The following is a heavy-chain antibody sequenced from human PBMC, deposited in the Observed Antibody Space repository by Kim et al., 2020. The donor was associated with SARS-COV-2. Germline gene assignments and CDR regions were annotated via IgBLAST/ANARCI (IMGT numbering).Heavy chain of an antibody. CDR2: ISSSGSTI. D-gene: IGHD3-10*01. CDR3: AGDGVGTMVRGVIISHYYYGMDV. V-gene: IGHV3-48*03. CDR1: GFTFSSYE. Sequence: GGSLRLSCAASGFTFSSYEMNWVRQAPGKGLEWVSYISSSGSTIYYADSVKGRFTISRDNAKNSLYLQMNSLRAEDTAVYYCAGDGVGTMVRGVIISHYYYGMDVWGQGTTVTVSS. J-gene: IGHJ6*02.